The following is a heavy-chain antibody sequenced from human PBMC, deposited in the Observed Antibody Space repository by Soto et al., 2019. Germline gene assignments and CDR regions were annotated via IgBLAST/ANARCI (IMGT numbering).Heavy chain of an antibody. V-gene: IGHV1-69*06. CDR2: VIPIFGTA. CDR1: GGTFSSYA. CDR3: AREVVAATGLGY. Sequence: QVQLVQSGAEVKKPGSSVKVSCKASGGTFSSYAISWVRQAPGQGLEWMGGVIPIFGTANYAQKFQGRDTSTADKSASTAYMELSSLRSEDTPVYSCAREVVAATGLGYWGQGTLVTVSS. J-gene: IGHJ4*02. D-gene: IGHD2-15*01.